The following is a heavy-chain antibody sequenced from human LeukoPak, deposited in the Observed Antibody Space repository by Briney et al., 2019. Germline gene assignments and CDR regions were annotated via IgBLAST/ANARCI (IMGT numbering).Heavy chain of an antibody. D-gene: IGHD3-10*02. CDR1: GFMFSTYS. Sequence: GGSLRLSCAASGFMFSTYSMNWVRQAPGKGLEWISYISHSGGAEHYTDSVKGRFTISRDNAKNALYLQMNSLRAEDTAVYFCARDYVFAFDYWSQGTLVTVSS. J-gene: IGHJ4*02. V-gene: IGHV3-48*01. CDR2: ISHSGGAE. CDR3: ARDYVFAFDY.